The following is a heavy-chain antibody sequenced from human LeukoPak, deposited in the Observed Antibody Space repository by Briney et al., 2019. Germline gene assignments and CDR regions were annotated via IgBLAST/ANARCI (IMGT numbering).Heavy chain of an antibody. CDR2: IIPIFGTA. D-gene: IGHD6-19*01. Sequence: ASVKVSCKASGGTFSSYAINWVRQAPGQGLEWMGGIIPIFGTANYAQKFQGRVTITTDESTSTAYMELSSLRSEDTAVYYCASGIAVAGIIYWGQGTLVTVSS. J-gene: IGHJ4*02. CDR1: GGTFSSYA. CDR3: ASGIAVAGIIY. V-gene: IGHV1-69*05.